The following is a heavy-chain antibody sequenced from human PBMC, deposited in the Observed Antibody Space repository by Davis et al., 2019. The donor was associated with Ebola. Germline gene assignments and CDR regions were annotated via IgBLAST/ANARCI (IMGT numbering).Heavy chain of an antibody. V-gene: IGHV3-30*04. Sequence: GESLKISCAASGFTFSSYAMHWVRQAPGKGLEWVAVISYDGSNKYYADSVKGRFTISRDNSKNTLYLQMNSLRAEDTAVYYCGRATGADYWGQGTLVTVSS. CDR2: ISYDGSNK. J-gene: IGHJ4*02. D-gene: IGHD3-10*01. CDR1: GFTFSSYA. CDR3: GRATGADY.